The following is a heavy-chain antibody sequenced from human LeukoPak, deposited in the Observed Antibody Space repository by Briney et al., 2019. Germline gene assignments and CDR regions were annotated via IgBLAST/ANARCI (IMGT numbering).Heavy chain of an antibody. CDR1: GFTFSTYN. D-gene: IGHD3-10*02. CDR3: AELGITMIGGV. CDR2: IKQDLSEK. Sequence: GGSLRLSCAASGFTFSTYNMNWVRQAPGKGLEWVANIKQDLSEKYYVDSVKGRFTISRDNAKNSAYLQMNSLRAEDTAVYYCAELGITMIGGVWGKGTTVTISS. J-gene: IGHJ6*04. V-gene: IGHV3-7*01.